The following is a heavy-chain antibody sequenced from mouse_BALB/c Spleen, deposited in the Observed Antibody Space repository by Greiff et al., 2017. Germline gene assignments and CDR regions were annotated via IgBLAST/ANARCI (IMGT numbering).Heavy chain of an antibody. CDR1: GFTFSSYA. CDR2: ISSGGSYT. V-gene: IGHV5-9-3*01. Sequence: EVQLVESGGGLVKPGGSLKLSCAASGFTFSSYAMSWVRQTPEKRLEWVATISSGGSYTYYPDSVKGRFTISRDNAKNTLYLQMSSLRSEDTAMYYCARNYGNYFDYWGQGTTLTVSS. CDR3: ARNYGNYFDY. J-gene: IGHJ2*01. D-gene: IGHD2-1*01.